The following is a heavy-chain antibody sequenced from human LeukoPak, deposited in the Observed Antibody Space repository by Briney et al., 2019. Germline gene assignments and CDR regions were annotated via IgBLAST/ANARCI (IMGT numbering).Heavy chain of an antibody. CDR3: ARAPYDFWSGYIFDY. CDR2: ISYDGSNK. J-gene: IGHJ4*02. V-gene: IGHV3-30-3*01. Sequence: GGSLRLSCAASGFIFSGHVMHWVRQAPGKGLEWVSLISYDGSNKYYADSVKGRFTISRDNSKNTLYLQMNSLRAEDTAVYYCARAPYDFWSGYIFDYWGQGTLVTVSS. D-gene: IGHD3-3*01. CDR1: GFIFSGHV.